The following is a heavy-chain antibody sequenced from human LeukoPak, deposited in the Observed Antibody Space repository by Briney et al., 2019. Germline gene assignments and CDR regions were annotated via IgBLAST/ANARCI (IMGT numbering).Heavy chain of an antibody. J-gene: IGHJ6*03. V-gene: IGHV3-21*04. CDR3: AKRGGRYCSGGSCYSGYYMDV. CDR2: ISSSSSYI. D-gene: IGHD2-15*01. Sequence: PGGSLRLSCAASGFTFSSYSMNWVRQAPGKGLEWVSSISSSSSYIYYADSVKGRFTISRDNAKNSLYLQMNSLRAEDTAVYYCAKRGGRYCSGGSCYSGYYMDVWGKGTTVTISS. CDR1: GFTFSSYS.